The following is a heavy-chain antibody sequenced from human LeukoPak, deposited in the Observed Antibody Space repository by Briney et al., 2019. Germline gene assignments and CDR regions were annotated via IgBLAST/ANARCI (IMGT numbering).Heavy chain of an antibody. CDR1: GGSISSNSYY. CDR3: ARVISSGWYGDFDY. Sequence: PSETLSLTCAVSGGSISSNSYYWSWIRQPAGKGLEWIGRVYTSGSTNYNPSLKSRVTMSVDTSKNQFSLKLSSVTAADTAVYYCARVISSGWYGDFDYWGQGTLVTVSS. D-gene: IGHD6-19*01. CDR2: VYTSGST. J-gene: IGHJ4*02. V-gene: IGHV4-61*02.